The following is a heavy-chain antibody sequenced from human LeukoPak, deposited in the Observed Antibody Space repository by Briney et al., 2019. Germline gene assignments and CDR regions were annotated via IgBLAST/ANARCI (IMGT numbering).Heavy chain of an antibody. CDR1: GYTFTVYY. J-gene: IGHJ5*02. V-gene: IGHV1-2*02. CDR2: INPKSGGI. CDR3: ARSSPESFYDFQSNWFDP. D-gene: IGHD3/OR15-3a*01. Sequence: ASVTVSFKASGYTFTVYYIHWVRQAPGQGLEWMGWINPKSGGINYAQKFRGRVTMTRDTSINTVYMELSRLSSDDTAIYYFARSSPESFYDFQSNWFDPWGQGTLVTVSS.